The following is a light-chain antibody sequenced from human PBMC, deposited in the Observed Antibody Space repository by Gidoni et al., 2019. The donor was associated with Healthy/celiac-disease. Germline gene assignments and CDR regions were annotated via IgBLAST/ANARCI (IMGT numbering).Light chain of an antibody. V-gene: IGKV4-1*01. CDR2: WAS. CDR3: QQYYSTPLT. CDR1: QSVLYSSNNKNY. Sequence: GERATINCKSSQSVLYSSNNKNYLAWYQQKPGQPPKLLIYWASTRESGVPDRFSGSGSGTDFTLTISSLQAEDVAVYYCQQYYSTPLTFXPXTKVDIK. J-gene: IGKJ3*01.